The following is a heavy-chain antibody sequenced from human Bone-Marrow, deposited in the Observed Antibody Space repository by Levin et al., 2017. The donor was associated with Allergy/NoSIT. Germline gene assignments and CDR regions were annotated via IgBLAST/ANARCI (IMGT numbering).Heavy chain of an antibody. CDR2: ISNTAAFM. CDR3: ARVRTKFTGAGRSDYFDV. V-gene: IGHV3-21*01. CDR1: GFDFSDYS. Sequence: GESLKISCVGSGFDFSDYSLNWVRRPPGKGLEWVSSISNTAAFMYFSDSVRGRFTISRDNATKSLSLEMNNLRVEDTGIYYCARVRTKFTGAGRSDYFDVLGRGPLVTVSS. D-gene: IGHD1-14*01. J-gene: IGHJ4*02.